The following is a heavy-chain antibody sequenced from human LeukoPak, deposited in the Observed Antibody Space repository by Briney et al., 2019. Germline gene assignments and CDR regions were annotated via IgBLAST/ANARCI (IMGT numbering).Heavy chain of an antibody. J-gene: IGHJ4*02. Sequence: SETLSLTFTVSGGSISSYYWSWIRQPPGKGLEWIGYIYYSGSTNYNPSLKSRVTISVDTSKNQFSLKLSSVTAADTAVYYCASFSSSFWYWGQGTLVTVSS. CDR2: IYYSGST. V-gene: IGHV4-59*08. D-gene: IGHD6-13*01. CDR1: GGSISSYY. CDR3: ASFSSSFWY.